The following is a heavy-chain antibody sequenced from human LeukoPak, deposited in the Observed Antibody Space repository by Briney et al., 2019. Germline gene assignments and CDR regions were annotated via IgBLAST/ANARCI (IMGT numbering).Heavy chain of an antibody. D-gene: IGHD3-10*01. CDR1: GFTSGLTFGNYA. V-gene: IGHV3-23*01. CDR3: ARAAWFGEKTWYLDL. Sequence: GGSLRLSCGASGFTSGLTFGNYAMSWVRQAPGKGLEWVATIGGVGGDTYYADSVKGRFTISRDNSKNTLFLQMDSLRAEDTAVYYCARAAWFGEKTWYLDLWGRGTLVTVSS. CDR2: IGGVGGDT. J-gene: IGHJ2*01.